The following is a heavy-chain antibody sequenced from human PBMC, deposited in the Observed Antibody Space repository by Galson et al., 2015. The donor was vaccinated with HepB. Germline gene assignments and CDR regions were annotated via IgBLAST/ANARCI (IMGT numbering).Heavy chain of an antibody. Sequence: SVKVSCKASGYTFTSYAMHWVRQAPGQRLEWMGWINAGNGNTKYSQKFQGRVTITRDTSASTAYMELSSLRSEDTAVYYCARSPSSTVTLDYWGQGTLVTVSS. V-gene: IGHV1-3*01. J-gene: IGHJ4*02. CDR1: GYTFTSYA. CDR2: INAGNGNT. D-gene: IGHD4-17*01. CDR3: ARSPSSTVTLDY.